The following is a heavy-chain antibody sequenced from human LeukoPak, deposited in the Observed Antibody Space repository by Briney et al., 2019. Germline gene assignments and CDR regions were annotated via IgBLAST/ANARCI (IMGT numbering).Heavy chain of an antibody. V-gene: IGHV3-48*04. CDR1: GFMFSSYS. D-gene: IGHD3-10*02. J-gene: IGHJ6*04. Sequence: GGSLRLSCAASGFMFSSYSMNWVRQAPGKGLEWVSYISSSGSTIYYADSVKGRFTISRDNAKNSLYLQMNSLRAEDTAVYYCAELGITMIGGVWGKGTTVTISS. CDR2: ISSSGSTI. CDR3: AELGITMIGGV.